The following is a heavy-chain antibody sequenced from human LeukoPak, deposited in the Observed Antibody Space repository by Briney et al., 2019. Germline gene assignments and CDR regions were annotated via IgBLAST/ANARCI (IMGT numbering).Heavy chain of an antibody. D-gene: IGHD6-19*01. CDR1: GGSISSYY. CDR2: IYYTANT. CDR3: ARGLRGSSDGWFDP. J-gene: IGHJ5*02. Sequence: SETLSLTCTVSGGSISSYYWNWIRQLPGKGLEWIGHIYYTANTYYNPSLKSRLTISVDTSKNQFSLNLNSVTAADTAVYYCARGLRGSSDGWFDPWGLGTLVTVSS. V-gene: IGHV4-59*06.